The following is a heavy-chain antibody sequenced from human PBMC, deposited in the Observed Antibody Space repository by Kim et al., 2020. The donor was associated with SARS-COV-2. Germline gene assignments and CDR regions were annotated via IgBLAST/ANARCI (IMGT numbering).Heavy chain of an antibody. D-gene: IGHD3-16*02. V-gene: IGHV3-11*06. J-gene: IGHJ4*02. CDR3: ARDGVLTFGGVIINDY. Sequence: VKGRFTNSRDNAKNSLYLKMNSLRAEDTAVYYCARDGVLTFGGVIINDYWGQGTLVIVSS.